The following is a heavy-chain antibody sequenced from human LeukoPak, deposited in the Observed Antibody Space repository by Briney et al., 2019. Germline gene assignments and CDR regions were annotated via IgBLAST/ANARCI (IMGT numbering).Heavy chain of an antibody. D-gene: IGHD6-19*01. CDR1: GFTFSRYW. Sequence: GSLRLSCAASGFTFSRYWMSWVRQAPGKGLEWVANIKQDGSEKYYVDSVKGRFTISRDNAKNSLYLQMNSLRAEDTAVYYCARISSGWDYWGQGTLVTVSS. CDR2: IKQDGSEK. J-gene: IGHJ4*02. CDR3: ARISSGWDY. V-gene: IGHV3-7*01.